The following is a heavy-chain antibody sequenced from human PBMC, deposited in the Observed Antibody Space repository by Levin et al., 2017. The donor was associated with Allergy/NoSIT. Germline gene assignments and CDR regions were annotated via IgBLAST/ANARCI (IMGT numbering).Heavy chain of an antibody. Sequence: SETLSLTCTVSGGSISSYYWSWIRQPPGKGLEWIGYIYSSGSTNYNPSLKSRVTISVDTSKYQFSLKLRSVTAADTAVYYCARGINSNWFDPWGQGALVTVSS. D-gene: IGHD3-10*01. V-gene: IGHV4-59*01. CDR1: GGSISSYY. J-gene: IGHJ5*02. CDR3: ARGINSNWFDP. CDR2: IYSSGST.